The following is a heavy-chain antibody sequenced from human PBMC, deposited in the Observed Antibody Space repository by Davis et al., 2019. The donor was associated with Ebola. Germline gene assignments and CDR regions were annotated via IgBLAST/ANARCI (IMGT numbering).Heavy chain of an antibody. Sequence: GESLKISCAASGFTFSSYAMHWVRQAPGKGLEWVAVISYDGSNKYYADSVKGRFTISRDNSKNTLYLQMNSLRAEDTAVYYCARSGYPNAFDIWGQGTMVTVSS. CDR2: ISYDGSNK. J-gene: IGHJ3*02. V-gene: IGHV3-30-3*01. CDR3: ARSGYPNAFDI. CDR1: GFTFSSYA. D-gene: IGHD5-12*01.